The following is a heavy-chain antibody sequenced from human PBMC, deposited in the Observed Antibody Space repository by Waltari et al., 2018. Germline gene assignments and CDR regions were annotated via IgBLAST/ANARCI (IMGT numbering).Heavy chain of an antibody. CDR3: AKLTTNHCYAPSDF. Sequence: EVQLLESGGGLVQPGGSLRLSCATSGLTFNNYAMSWGRQAPGKGLEWVSVISGNEDSTYYANSVKGRFTISRDNSKNTLYLQINSLRAEDSAVYHCAKLTTNHCYAPSDFWGQGTQVTVSS. CDR1: GLTFNNYA. CDR2: ISGNEDST. D-gene: IGHD2-8*01. J-gene: IGHJ4*02. V-gene: IGHV3-23*01.